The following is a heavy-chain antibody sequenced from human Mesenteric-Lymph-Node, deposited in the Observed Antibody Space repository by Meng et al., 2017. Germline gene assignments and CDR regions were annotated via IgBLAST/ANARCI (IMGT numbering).Heavy chain of an antibody. D-gene: IGHD1-26*01. CDR3: ARVIVGAISYYYYGMDV. Sequence: ASVKVSCKASGYTFTSYDINWVRQATGQGLEWMGWMNPNSGNTGYAQKFQGRVTMTRNTSISTAYMELSSLRSEDTAAYYCARVIVGAISYYYYGMDVWGQGTTVTVSS. CDR2: MNPNSGNT. CDR1: GYTFTSYD. V-gene: IGHV1-8*01. J-gene: IGHJ6*02.